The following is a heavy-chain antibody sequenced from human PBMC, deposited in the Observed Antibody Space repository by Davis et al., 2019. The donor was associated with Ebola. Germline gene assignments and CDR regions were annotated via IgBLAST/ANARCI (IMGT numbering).Heavy chain of an antibody. V-gene: IGHV6-1*01. CDR2: TYYSSKWYD. CDR1: GDSVSGKNGA. D-gene: IGHD3-10*01. J-gene: IGHJ6*04. Sequence: HSQTLSLTCAISGDSVSGKNGAWNWIRQSPSRGLEWLGRTYYSSKWYDGYAESVKSRINISPDTAKNQFSLHLNSVTPEDTALYYCARGWFRGGMDVWGEGTTVTVSS. CDR3: ARGWFRGGMDV.